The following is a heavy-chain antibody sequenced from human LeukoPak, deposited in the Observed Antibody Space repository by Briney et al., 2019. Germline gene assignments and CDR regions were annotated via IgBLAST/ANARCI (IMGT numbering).Heavy chain of an antibody. CDR2: ISYDGTYK. V-gene: IGHV3-30*18. CDR1: GFTFSNYG. J-gene: IGHJ6*02. Sequence: GGSLRLSCAASGFTFSNYGMHWVRQAPGKGLEGVAVISYDGTYKYYADSVKGRFTISRDNSKNTLYLQMNSLRAEDTAVYYCAKGLIPYYDSSGYPTHYYYYYGMDVWGQGTTVTVSS. D-gene: IGHD3-22*01. CDR3: AKGLIPYYDSSGYPTHYYYYYGMDV.